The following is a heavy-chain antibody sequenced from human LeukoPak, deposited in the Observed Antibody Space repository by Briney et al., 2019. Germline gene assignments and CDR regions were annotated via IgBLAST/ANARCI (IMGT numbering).Heavy chain of an antibody. Sequence: GGSLRLSCAASGFTFSSYWMSWVRQAPGKGLEWVANIKQDGSEKYYVDSVKGRFTISRDNAKNSLYLQMNSLRAEDTAVYYCARRTYSGSYYYYYYYYYMDVWGKGTTVTVSS. CDR3: ARRTYSGSYYYYYYYYYMDV. CDR1: GFTFSSYW. J-gene: IGHJ6*03. D-gene: IGHD1-26*01. CDR2: IKQDGSEK. V-gene: IGHV3-7*01.